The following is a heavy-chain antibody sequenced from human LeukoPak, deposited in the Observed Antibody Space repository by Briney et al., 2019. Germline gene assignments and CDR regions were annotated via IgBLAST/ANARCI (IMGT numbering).Heavy chain of an antibody. CDR2: INPSGGST. Sequence: ASVKVSCKASGYTFTSYYMHWVRQAPGQGLEWMGIINPSGGSTSYAQKFQGRVTMTRDTSTSTVYMELSSLRSEDTAVYYCARERSSGSYYTGDGNFDYWGQGTLVTVSS. CDR1: GYTFTSYY. D-gene: IGHD3-10*01. CDR3: ARERSSGSYYTGDGNFDY. J-gene: IGHJ4*02. V-gene: IGHV1-46*01.